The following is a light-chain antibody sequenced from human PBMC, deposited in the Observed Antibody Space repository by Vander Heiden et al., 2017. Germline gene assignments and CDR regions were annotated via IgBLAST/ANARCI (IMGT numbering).Light chain of an antibody. CDR1: SSDVGGYNY. Sequence: PGQSVTISCTGTSSDVGGYNYVSWYQQHPGKAPKLMIYDVSKRPSGVPDRFSGSKSGNTASLTISGLQAEDEADYYCCSYAGSYTWVFGGGTKLTVL. CDR2: DVS. J-gene: IGLJ3*02. CDR3: CSYAGSYTWV. V-gene: IGLV2-11*01.